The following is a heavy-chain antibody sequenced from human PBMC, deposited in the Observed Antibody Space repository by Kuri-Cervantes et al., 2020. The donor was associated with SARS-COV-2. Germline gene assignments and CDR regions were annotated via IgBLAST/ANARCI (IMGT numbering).Heavy chain of an antibody. Sequence: GESLKISCATSGSTFSIFWMTWVRQAPGKGLEWVANINQDGSEKSYVDSVKGRFTISRDNAKNSLYLQMNSLRAEDTAVCYCARGTLVPYYYDALDVWGQGTTVTVSS. CDR3: ARGTLVPYYYDALDV. D-gene: IGHD3-3*01. J-gene: IGHJ6*02. CDR1: GSTFSIFW. V-gene: IGHV3-7*04. CDR2: INQDGSEK.